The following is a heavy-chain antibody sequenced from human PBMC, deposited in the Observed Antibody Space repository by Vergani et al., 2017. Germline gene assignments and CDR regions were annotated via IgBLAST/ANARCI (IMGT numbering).Heavy chain of an antibody. CDR3: ARGPVAATALAMDV. CDR1: GGSISSGGYY. J-gene: IGHJ6*02. CDR2: IYYSGST. D-gene: IGHD2-15*01. V-gene: IGHV4-31*03. Sequence: QVQLQESGPGLVKPSQTLSLTCTVSGGSISSGGYYWSWIRQHPGKGLEWIGYIYYSGSTYYNPSLKSRVTISVDTSKNQFSLKLSSVTAAATAVYYCARGPVAATALAMDVWGQGTTVTVSS.